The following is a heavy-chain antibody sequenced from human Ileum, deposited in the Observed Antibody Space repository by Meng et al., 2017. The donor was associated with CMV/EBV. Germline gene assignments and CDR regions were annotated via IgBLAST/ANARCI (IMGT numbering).Heavy chain of an antibody. Sequence: EVQLLEVWGLLVQPGGSLILTCAASGFTLSSYAMSWVRQAPGKGLEWVADISGTGANTYYADSVKGRFTISRDNSKNTLYLQMDSLRAEDTALYYCARDGYNWVPFDSWGQGTLVTVSS. CDR3: ARDGYNWVPFDS. CDR1: GFTLSSYA. V-gene: IGHV3-23*01. J-gene: IGHJ4*02. D-gene: IGHD5-24*01. CDR2: ISGTGANT.